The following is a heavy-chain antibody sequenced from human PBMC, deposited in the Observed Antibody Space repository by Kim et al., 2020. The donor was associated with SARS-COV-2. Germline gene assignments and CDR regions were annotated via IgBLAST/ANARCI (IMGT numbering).Heavy chain of an antibody. CDR2: INAGNGNT. CDR3: ARDRGAYYYGSLLDY. J-gene: IGHJ4*02. Sequence: ASVKVSCKASGYTFTSYAMHWVRQAPGQRLEWMGWINAGNGNTKYSQKFQGRVTITRDTSASTAYMELSSLRSEDTAVYYCARDRGAYYYGSLLDYWGQGTLVTVSS. CDR1: GYTFTSYA. D-gene: IGHD3-10*01. V-gene: IGHV1-3*01.